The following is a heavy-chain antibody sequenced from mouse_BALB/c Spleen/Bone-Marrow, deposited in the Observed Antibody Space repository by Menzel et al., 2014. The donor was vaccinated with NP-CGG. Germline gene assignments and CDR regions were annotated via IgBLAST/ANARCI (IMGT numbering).Heavy chain of an antibody. CDR2: IWGDGTT. V-gene: IGHV2-6-7*01. J-gene: IGHJ4*01. CDR3: ASNGGGAMDY. Sequence: VMLVESGPGLVAPSQSLSITCTVSGFLLTGYGVNWVRQPPGKGLEWLGMIWGDGTTDYNSALKSRLSISKDNSKSQVFLKMNSLQTDDTARYYCASNGGGAMDYWGQGTSVTVSS. CDR1: GFLLTGYG.